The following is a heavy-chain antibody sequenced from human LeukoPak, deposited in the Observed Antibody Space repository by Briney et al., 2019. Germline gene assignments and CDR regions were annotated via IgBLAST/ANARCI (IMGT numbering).Heavy chain of an antibody. Sequence: SETLSLTCTASGGSISSYYWSWIRQPPGGGLEGIGYIYYSGSTNYNPSLKSRVTISVDTSKNQFSLKLSSVTAADTAVYYCASAYRFDAFDIWGQGTMVTVSS. D-gene: IGHD1-14*01. J-gene: IGHJ3*02. CDR2: IYYSGST. CDR1: GGSISSYY. CDR3: ASAYRFDAFDI. V-gene: IGHV4-59*08.